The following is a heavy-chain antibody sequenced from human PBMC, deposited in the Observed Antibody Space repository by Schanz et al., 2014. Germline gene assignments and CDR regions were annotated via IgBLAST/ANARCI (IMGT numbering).Heavy chain of an antibody. Sequence: EVQLVESGGGLVQPGGSLRLSCAASGLTFSSLSMGWVRQAPGKGLEWVSGITSSGDNTYYGGSVKGRFTISRDNSKSALFRQMINLQADAPTLYYWAKDLRAPDAETWYCDLWGRGTLVSVSS. V-gene: IGHV3-23*04. J-gene: IGHJ2*01. CDR1: GLTFSSLS. D-gene: IGHD2-8*01. CDR3: AKDLRAPDAETWYCDL. CDR2: ITSSGDNT.